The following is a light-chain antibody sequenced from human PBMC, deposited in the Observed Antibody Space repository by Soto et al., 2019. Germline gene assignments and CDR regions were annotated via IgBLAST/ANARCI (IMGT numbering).Light chain of an antibody. J-gene: IGLJ1*01. CDR2: EVS. CDR3: SSYTSSSTYV. V-gene: IGLV2-14*01. Sequence: QSALTQPASVSGSPGQSITISCTGTSSDVGGYNYVSWYQQHPGKAPKLMIYEVSYRPSGVSNRFSGSKSGNTASLTISGLQAEAEADYYCSSYTSSSTYVFGSGTKLTVL. CDR1: SSDVGGYNY.